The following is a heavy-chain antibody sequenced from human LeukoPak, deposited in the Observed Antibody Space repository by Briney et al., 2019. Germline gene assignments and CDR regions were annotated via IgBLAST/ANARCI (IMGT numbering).Heavy chain of an antibody. CDR3: ARDGAEGDNSAFDM. J-gene: IGHJ3*02. D-gene: IGHD3-22*01. CDR1: GVTLSDHN. Sequence: GGSLRLPCAASGVTLSDHNMDWVRKAPGKGLEWVGRTRDKARGYTTEYAASVKGSFTISRDDSKTLVYLQMNSLRTEDTAVYFCARDGAEGDNSAFDMWGQGTVVTVSS. V-gene: IGHV3-72*01. CDR2: TRDKARGYTT.